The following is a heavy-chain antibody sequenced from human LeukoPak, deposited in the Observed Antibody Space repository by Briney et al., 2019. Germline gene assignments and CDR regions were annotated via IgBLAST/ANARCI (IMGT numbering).Heavy chain of an antibody. CDR1: GASISCYY. CDR2: IYIRGST. V-gene: IGHV4-59*01. CDR3: AKDWELGS. J-gene: IGHJ5*02. Sequence: SETLSLTCSVSGASISCYYWHWIRQPPGKGLDGIGNIYIRGSTNYNPSLKSRVTISLDTSKDQFSLKLTSVTAADTAFYYCAKDWELGSWGQGTLVTVSS. D-gene: IGHD1-26*01.